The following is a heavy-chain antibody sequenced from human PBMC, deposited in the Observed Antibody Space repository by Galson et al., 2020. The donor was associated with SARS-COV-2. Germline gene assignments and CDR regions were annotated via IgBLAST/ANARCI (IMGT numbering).Heavy chain of an antibody. CDR3: AKVGWQQLAADYYGMDV. CDR2: ISGSGGST. Sequence: GGSLRLSCAASGFTFSSYAMSWVRQAPGKGLEWVSAISGSGGSTYYADSVKGRFTISRDNSKNTLYLQMNSLRAEDTAVYYCAKVGWQQLAADYYGMDVWGQGTTVTVSS. J-gene: IGHJ6*02. CDR1: GFTFSSYA. V-gene: IGHV3-23*01. D-gene: IGHD6-13*01.